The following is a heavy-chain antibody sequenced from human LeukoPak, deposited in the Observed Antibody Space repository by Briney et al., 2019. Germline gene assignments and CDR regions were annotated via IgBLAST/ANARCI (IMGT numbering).Heavy chain of an antibody. Sequence: GGSLRLSCAASGFTFSSYAMTWVRQAPGKGLEWVSATSDSGGSTYYADSVKGRFTISRDNSKNTLYLQMNSLRAEDTAVYYCAKRRYYDFWSGYPDFDYWGQGTLVTVSS. J-gene: IGHJ4*02. CDR1: GFTFSSYA. CDR2: TSDSGGST. D-gene: IGHD3-3*01. V-gene: IGHV3-23*01. CDR3: AKRRYYDFWSGYPDFDY.